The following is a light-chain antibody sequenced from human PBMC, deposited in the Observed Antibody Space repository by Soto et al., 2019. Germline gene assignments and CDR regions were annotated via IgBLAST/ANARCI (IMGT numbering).Light chain of an antibody. CDR2: EVT. J-gene: IGLJ7*01. CDR3: SSYAASNNFYFV. V-gene: IGLV2-8*01. Sequence: QSALTQPPSASGSPGQSATISCTGTSSDVGGYNYVSWYQQYPGRAPKLMIYEVTKRPSGVPDRFSGSKSGNTASLTVSGLQAEDEADYYCSSYAASNNFYFVFGGGTQLTVL. CDR1: SSDVGGYNY.